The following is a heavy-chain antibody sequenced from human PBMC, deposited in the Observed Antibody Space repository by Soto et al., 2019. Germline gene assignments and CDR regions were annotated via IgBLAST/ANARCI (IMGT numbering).Heavy chain of an antibody. D-gene: IGHD2-2*01. V-gene: IGHV5-51*01. Sequence: PGESLKISCKGSGYSFTSYWIGWVRQMPGKGLEWMGIIYPGDSDTRYSPSFQGQVTISDDKSISTAYLQWSSLKASDTAMYYCARQTACSSTSRYDALAISGQGTLVTVSS. CDR2: IYPGDSDT. CDR1: GYSFTSYW. CDR3: ARQTACSSTSRYDALAI. J-gene: IGHJ3*02.